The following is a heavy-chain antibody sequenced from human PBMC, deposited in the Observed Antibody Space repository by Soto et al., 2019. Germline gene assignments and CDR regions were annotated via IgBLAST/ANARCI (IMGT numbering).Heavy chain of an antibody. Sequence: GASVKVSCKASGGTFSSYAISWVRQAPGQGLEWMGGIIPIFGTANYAQKFQGRVTITADESTSTAYMELSSLRSEDTAVYYCARDGVTGYYFNWFDPWGQGTLVTVSS. CDR1: GGTFSSYA. V-gene: IGHV1-69*13. J-gene: IGHJ5*02. CDR3: ARDGVTGYYFNWFDP. D-gene: IGHD3-9*01. CDR2: IIPIFGTA.